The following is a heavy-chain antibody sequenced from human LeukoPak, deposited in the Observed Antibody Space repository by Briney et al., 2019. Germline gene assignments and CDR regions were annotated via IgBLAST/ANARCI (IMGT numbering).Heavy chain of an antibody. J-gene: IGHJ4*02. D-gene: IGHD2-15*01. V-gene: IGHV3-11*01. CDR1: GGSFSGYY. Sequence: LSLTCAVYGGSFSGYYWSWIRQAPGKGLEWVSYISSSGYTIYYADSVKGRFTISRDNAKNSVYLQLNSLRAEDTAVYYCARPDCSGGSCYPPFDYWGQGTLVTVSS. CDR3: ARPDCSGGSCYPPFDY. CDR2: ISSSGYTI.